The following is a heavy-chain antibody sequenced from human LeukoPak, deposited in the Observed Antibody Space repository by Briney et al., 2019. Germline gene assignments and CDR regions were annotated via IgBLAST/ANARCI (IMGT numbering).Heavy chain of an antibody. J-gene: IGHJ4*02. Sequence: GGSLRLSCAASGFTFSSYGMHWVRQAPGKGLEWVAFIRYDGSNKYYADSVKGRFTISRDNSKNTLYLQMNSLRAEDTAVYYCAKVATMVRGVIPNHFDYWGQGTLVTVSS. V-gene: IGHV3-30*02. CDR3: AKVATMVRGVIPNHFDY. CDR2: IRYDGSNK. D-gene: IGHD3-10*01. CDR1: GFTFSSYG.